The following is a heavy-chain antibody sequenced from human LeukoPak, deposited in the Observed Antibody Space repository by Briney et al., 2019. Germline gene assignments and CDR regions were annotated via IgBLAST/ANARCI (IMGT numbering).Heavy chain of an antibody. CDR1: GFTFSSYG. CDR3: SKTIAVADPTDY. J-gene: IGHJ4*02. V-gene: IGHV3-23*01. Sequence: PGGSLRLSCAASGFTFSSYGMSWVRQAPGKGLEWVSGISGSGGSTYYADSVKGRFTISRDNSKNMLYLQMNSLRAEDTAVYYCSKTIAVADPTDYWGQGTLVTVSS. D-gene: IGHD6-19*01. CDR2: ISGSGGST.